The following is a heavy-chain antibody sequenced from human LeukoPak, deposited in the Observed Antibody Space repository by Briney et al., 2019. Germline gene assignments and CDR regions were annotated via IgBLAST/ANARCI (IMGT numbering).Heavy chain of an antibody. CDR3: ARDERAVTAGGEYYFDY. D-gene: IGHD2-21*01. V-gene: IGHV1-8*01. CDR2: MNPNSGNT. CDR1: GYTFTSYD. J-gene: IGHJ4*02. Sequence: ASVKVSCKASGYTFTSYDINWVRQATGQGLEWMGWMNPNSGNTGYAQKFQGRVTMTTDTSTSTAYMELRSLTSDDTAVYYCARDERAVTAGGEYYFDYWGQGTLVTVSS.